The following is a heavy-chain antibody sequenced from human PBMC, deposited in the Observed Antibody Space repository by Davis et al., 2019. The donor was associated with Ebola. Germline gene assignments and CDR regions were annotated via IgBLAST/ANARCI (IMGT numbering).Heavy chain of an antibody. Sequence: MPSETLSLTCTVSGGSLSSSGYYWGWIRQPPGKGLEYIGSIYYTGSTYYNTSLKSRVTISVDTSKNQFSLKLNSVTAADTAVYYGATVNRGGGEYYFDYWGQGTLVTVSS. D-gene: IGHD3-16*01. V-gene: IGHV4-39*01. CDR2: IYYTGST. CDR1: GGSLSSSGYY. CDR3: ATVNRGGGEYYFDY. J-gene: IGHJ4*02.